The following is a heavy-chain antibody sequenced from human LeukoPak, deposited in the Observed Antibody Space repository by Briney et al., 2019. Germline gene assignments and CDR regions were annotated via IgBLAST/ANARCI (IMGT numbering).Heavy chain of an antibody. CDR2: INAGNGNT. CDR1: GYTFTIYA. J-gene: IGHJ4*02. V-gene: IGHV1-3*01. Sequence: ASVKVSCTASGYTFTIYAMHWVRQAPGQRLEWMGWINAGNGNTKYSQKFQGRVTITRDTSASTAYMELSSLRSEDTAVYYCARETYYDFWSGYDFDYWGQGTLVTVSS. CDR3: ARETYYDFWSGYDFDY. D-gene: IGHD3-3*01.